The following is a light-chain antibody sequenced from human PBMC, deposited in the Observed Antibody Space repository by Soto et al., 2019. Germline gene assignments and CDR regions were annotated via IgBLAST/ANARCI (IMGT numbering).Light chain of an antibody. CDR2: GNT. CDR1: SSNIGSNY. Sequence: QSVLTQPPSASGTPGQRVTISCSGSSSNIGSNYVYWYQQLPGTAPKLLIYGNTNRPSGVPDRFSASKSGTSASLAITGLQAEDEVDYYCQSYDRTLSGVVFGGGTKLTVL. V-gene: IGLV1-40*01. CDR3: QSYDRTLSGVV. J-gene: IGLJ2*01.